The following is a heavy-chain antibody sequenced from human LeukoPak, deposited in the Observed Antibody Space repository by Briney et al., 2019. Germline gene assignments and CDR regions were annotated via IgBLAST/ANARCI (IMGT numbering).Heavy chain of an antibody. Sequence: SETLSLTCTVSGGSISSSGYYWGWIRQPPGKGLEWIASIYYSGSTYYNPSLKSRVTMSVDTSKNQFSLKLSSVTAVDTAVYYCARSTAAMRYYYYYYMDVWGKGTTVTVSS. CDR3: ARSTAAMRYYYYYYMDV. CDR2: IYYSGST. V-gene: IGHV4-39*07. D-gene: IGHD2-2*01. J-gene: IGHJ6*03. CDR1: GGSISSSGYY.